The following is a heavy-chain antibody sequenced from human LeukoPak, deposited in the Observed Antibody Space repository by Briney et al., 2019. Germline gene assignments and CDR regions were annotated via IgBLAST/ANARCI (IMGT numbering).Heavy chain of an antibody. CDR2: IYSGGST. CDR1: GFTVSSKY. D-gene: IGHD4-17*01. V-gene: IGHV3-53*01. CDR3: ARETTVTTAFDY. J-gene: IGHJ4*02. Sequence: GGSLRLSCAASGFTVSSKYMSWVRQAPGKGLEWVSVIYSGGSTYYADSVKGRFTISRDNSKNTLYLQMNSLRAEDTAVYYCARETTVTTAFDYWGQGTLVTVSS.